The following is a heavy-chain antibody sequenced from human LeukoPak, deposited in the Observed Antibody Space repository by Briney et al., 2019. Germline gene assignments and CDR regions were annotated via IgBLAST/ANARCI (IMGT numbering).Heavy chain of an antibody. CDR3: ARGPFGPWEDIVVLPAAIWSDY. J-gene: IGHJ4*02. CDR2: LSAYNGNT. V-gene: IGHV1-18*01. CDR1: GYPFPRYG. Sequence: GASVKVSCKASGYPFPRYGLSWVRQAPGQGFEWMGWLSAYNGNTNYAQKPQRSVPMTTDTSTSTAYMELGSLRSDDTAVDYSARGPFGPWEDIVVLPAAIWSDYWGQGTLVTVSS. D-gene: IGHD2-2*01.